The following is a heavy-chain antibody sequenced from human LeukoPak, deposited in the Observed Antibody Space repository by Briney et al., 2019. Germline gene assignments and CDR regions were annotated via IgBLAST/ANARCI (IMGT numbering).Heavy chain of an antibody. Sequence: SETLSLTCTVSGGSISSYYWSWIRQPPGKGLEWIGYIYYSGSTNYNPSLKSRVTISVDTPKNQFSLKLSSVTAADPAVYYCASYSYYYDSSGYFDYWGQGTLVTVSS. D-gene: IGHD3-22*01. J-gene: IGHJ4*02. CDR3: ASYSYYYDSSGYFDY. V-gene: IGHV4-59*01. CDR1: GGSISSYY. CDR2: IYYSGST.